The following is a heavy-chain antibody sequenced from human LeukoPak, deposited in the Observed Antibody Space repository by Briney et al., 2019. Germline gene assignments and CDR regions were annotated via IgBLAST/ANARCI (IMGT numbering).Heavy chain of an antibody. CDR1: GYSISSGYY. CDR3: ASTPIAAAGATNGAEYFQH. Sequence: RTSETLALTCTVSGYSISSGYYWSWIRQPPGKGLEWIGYIYYSGSTNYNPSLKSRVTISVDTSKNQFSLKLSSVTAADTAVYYCASTPIAAAGATNGAEYFQHWGQGTLVTVSS. J-gene: IGHJ1*01. V-gene: IGHV4-61*01. D-gene: IGHD6-13*01. CDR2: IYYSGST.